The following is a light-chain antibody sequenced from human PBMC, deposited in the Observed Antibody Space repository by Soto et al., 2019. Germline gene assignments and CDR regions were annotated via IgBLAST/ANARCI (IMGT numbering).Light chain of an antibody. CDR3: QQLNSYPPRT. Sequence: DFQLTQSPSFLSASVGDRVTITCRASQGISSYLAWYQQKPGKAPKLLIYAASTLQSGIPSRFSGSGSGTEFTLTISSLQPEDFATYYCQQLNSYPPRTLDQGTTGDIK. CDR1: QGISSY. J-gene: IGKJ1*01. V-gene: IGKV1-9*01. CDR2: AAS.